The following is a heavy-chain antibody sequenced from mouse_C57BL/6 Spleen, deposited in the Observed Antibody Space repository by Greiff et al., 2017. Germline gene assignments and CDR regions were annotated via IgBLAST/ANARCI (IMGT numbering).Heavy chain of an antibody. D-gene: IGHD2-4*01. J-gene: IGHJ4*01. V-gene: IGHV1-54*01. CDR2: INPGSGGT. CDR3: ARDYDYEGYAMDY. Sequence: QVQLQQSGAELVRPGTSVKVSCTASGYAFTNYLIEWVKQRPGQGLEWIGLINPGSGGTNYNEQFKGKATLTADKSSSTAYMQLSSLTSEDSAVDFCARDYDYEGYAMDYWGQGTSVTVSA. CDR1: GYAFTNYL.